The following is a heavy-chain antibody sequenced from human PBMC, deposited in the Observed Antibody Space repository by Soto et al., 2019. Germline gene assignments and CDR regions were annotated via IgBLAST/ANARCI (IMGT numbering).Heavy chain of an antibody. Sequence: QVQLVQSGGEVKKPGASVRVSCKASGYTFTSSDITWVRQAPGQGLEWMGWISAYNGNTNYAQKLQGRVNMTTDTSTNTAYMELSNLISDDTAVYFCARVRSPGHPPYNWCDPWGQGTLVTVSS. CDR2: ISAYNGNT. V-gene: IGHV1-18*04. CDR3: ARVRSPGHPPYNWCDP. CDR1: GYTFTSSD. J-gene: IGHJ5*02.